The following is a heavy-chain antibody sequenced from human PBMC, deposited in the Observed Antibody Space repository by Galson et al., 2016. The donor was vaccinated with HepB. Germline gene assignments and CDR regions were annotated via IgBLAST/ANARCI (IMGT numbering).Heavy chain of an antibody. CDR3: VRDRNEILTGFFDS. D-gene: IGHD3-9*01. Sequence: SETLSLTCTVSGDSISSLHWSWLRQPAGKGLEWIGRIRGSSGFTNYNPSLKSRLTMTVETSKNQFSLILTSVTAADTAVYYCVRDRNEILTGFFDSWGQGTQVTVSS. CDR2: IRGSSGFT. V-gene: IGHV4-4*07. J-gene: IGHJ4*02. CDR1: GDSISSLH.